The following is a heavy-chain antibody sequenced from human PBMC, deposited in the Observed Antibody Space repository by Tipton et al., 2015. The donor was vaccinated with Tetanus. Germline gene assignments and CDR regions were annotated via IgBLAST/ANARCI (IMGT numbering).Heavy chain of an antibody. CDR1: GFTFSSYA. CDR2: ISGSGGST. D-gene: IGHD3-3*01. V-gene: IGHV3-23*01. CDR3: AKRGRPYYDFWSGPGGVGLEYYYYGMDV. J-gene: IGHJ6*02. Sequence: GSLRLSCAASGFTFSSYAMSWVRQAPGKGLEWVSAISGSGGSTHYADSVKGRFTISRDSSKNTLYLQMNSLRAEDTAVYYCAKRGRPYYDFWSGPGGVGLEYYYYGMDVWGQGTTVTVSS.